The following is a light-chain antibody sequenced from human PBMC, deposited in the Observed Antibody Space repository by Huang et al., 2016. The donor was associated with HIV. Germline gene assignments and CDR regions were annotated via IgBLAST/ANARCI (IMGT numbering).Light chain of an antibody. Sequence: EIVMTQSPATLSVSPGEGATLSCRASQSVSINLAWFQQKPGQPPRLLIYGVSTRATGIPARFSGSGSETEFTLTISSLQSEDFAVYYCQQYNNWPRTFGQGTKVEI. J-gene: IGKJ1*01. V-gene: IGKV3-15*01. CDR3: QQYNNWPRT. CDR1: QSVSIN. CDR2: GVS.